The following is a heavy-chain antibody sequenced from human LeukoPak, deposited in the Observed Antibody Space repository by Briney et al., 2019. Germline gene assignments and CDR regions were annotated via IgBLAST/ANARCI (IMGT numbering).Heavy chain of an antibody. Sequence: GGSLRLSCAASGFTFSSYSMNWVRQAPGKGLEWVSSISSSSSSIYYADSVNGRFTISKDNAKNSLYLQMNSLRGEDMAVYYCARDRAGYSYGTYFDYWGQGTLVTVSS. CDR1: GFTFSSYS. J-gene: IGHJ4*02. D-gene: IGHD5-18*01. CDR2: ISSSSSSI. CDR3: ARDRAGYSYGTYFDY. V-gene: IGHV3-21*01.